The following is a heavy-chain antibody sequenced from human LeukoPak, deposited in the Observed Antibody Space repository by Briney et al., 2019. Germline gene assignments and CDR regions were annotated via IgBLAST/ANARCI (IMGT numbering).Heavy chain of an antibody. V-gene: IGHV4-59*12. CDR2: IYHSGNS. J-gene: IGHJ3*01. CDR3: VRRVAVRGFYGFEV. Sequence: SETLSLTCTVSGGSLISYYWSWIRQPPGKGLEWIGYIYHSGNSNYNPSLKSRVTMSLDTANNQFSLNLNSVTAADTAVYYCVRRVAVRGFYGFEVWGQGALVTVSS. D-gene: IGHD6-6*01. CDR1: GGSLISYY.